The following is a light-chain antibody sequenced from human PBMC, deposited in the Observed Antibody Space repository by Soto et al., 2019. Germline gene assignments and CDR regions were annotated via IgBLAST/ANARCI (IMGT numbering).Light chain of an antibody. Sequence: DIQMTQSPSSLSASVGDRVTITCRASQSISSCLNWYQQKPGKAPKLLIYAASSLQSGVPSRFSGSGSETDFTLTISSLQPEDFATYYCQQSCSTSYTVGQGTKLEIK. V-gene: IGKV1-39*01. CDR2: AAS. CDR3: QQSCSTSYT. J-gene: IGKJ2*01. CDR1: QSISSC.